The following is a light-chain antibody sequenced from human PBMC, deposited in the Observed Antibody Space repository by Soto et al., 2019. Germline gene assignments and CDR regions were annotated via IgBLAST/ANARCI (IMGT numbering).Light chain of an antibody. CDR2: AAS. V-gene: IGKV1-27*01. J-gene: IGKJ1*01. Sequence: EIEMTQSPSSLSSSVGDRATITCRASQGISSYFAWYHQKPGKVPKLLIYAASTMQSGVPSRFSGSGSGTDFTLTISSLQPEDFATYYCQKYNSARRTFGQGTKVEIK. CDR3: QKYNSARRT. CDR1: QGISSY.